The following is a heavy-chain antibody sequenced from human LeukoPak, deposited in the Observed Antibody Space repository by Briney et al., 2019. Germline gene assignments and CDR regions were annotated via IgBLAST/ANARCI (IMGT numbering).Heavy chain of an antibody. D-gene: IGHD1-26*01. J-gene: IGHJ5*02. CDR2: VNPSSGST. CDR3: ARAVGPRGGNWFDP. V-gene: IGHV1-46*01. Sequence: ASVRVSCKASGYTFTSYFMHWVRQAPGQGLEWMGVVNPSSGSTTYSQKFQGRVTMTRDTSTSTVYMDLGSMRSDDTAVYYCARAVGPRGGNWFDPWGQGTLVTVSS. CDR1: GYTFTSYF.